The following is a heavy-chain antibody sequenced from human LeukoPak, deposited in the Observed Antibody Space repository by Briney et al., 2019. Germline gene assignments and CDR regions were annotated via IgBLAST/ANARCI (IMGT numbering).Heavy chain of an antibody. Sequence: SETLSLTCTVSGGSISSSNYYWGWIRQPPGKGLEWIGEINHSGSTNYNPSLKSRVTISVDTSKNQFSLKLSSVTAADTAVYYCARQHGRRDFWSGYQAPFDYWGQGTLVTVSS. V-gene: IGHV4-39*01. J-gene: IGHJ4*02. CDR1: GGSISSSNYY. D-gene: IGHD3-3*01. CDR3: ARQHGRRDFWSGYQAPFDY. CDR2: INHSGST.